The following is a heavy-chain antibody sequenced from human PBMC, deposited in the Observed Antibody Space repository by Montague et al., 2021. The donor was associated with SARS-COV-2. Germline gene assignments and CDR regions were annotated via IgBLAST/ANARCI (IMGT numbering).Heavy chain of an antibody. CDR1: GFSFINHG. D-gene: IGHD5-12*01. CDR2: IDSLGTGT. Sequence: SLRLSCAPFGFSFINHGMSWVRQAPGKGLEWVSAIDSLGTGTYYAESVKGRFTISRDNADATLSLQMNSLETDDTAVYYCTTDRYTGYDTKPDHFDHWGQGTLVTVSS. V-gene: IGHV3-23*01. J-gene: IGHJ4*02. CDR3: TTDRYTGYDTKPDHFDH.